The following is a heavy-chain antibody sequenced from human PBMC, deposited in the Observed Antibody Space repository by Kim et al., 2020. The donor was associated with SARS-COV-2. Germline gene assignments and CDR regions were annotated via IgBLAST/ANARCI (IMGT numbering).Heavy chain of an antibody. J-gene: IGHJ6*02. CDR3: VKGEIYGGNLDGGDYYYGMDV. CDR2: ISSNGGST. D-gene: IGHD2-15*01. Sequence: GGSLRLSCSASGFTFSSYAMHWVRQAPGKGLEYVSAISSNGGSTYYADSVKGRFTISRDNSKNTLYLQMSSLRAEDTAVYYCVKGEIYGGNLDGGDYYYGMDVWGQGTTVTVSS. V-gene: IGHV3-64D*09. CDR1: GFTFSSYA.